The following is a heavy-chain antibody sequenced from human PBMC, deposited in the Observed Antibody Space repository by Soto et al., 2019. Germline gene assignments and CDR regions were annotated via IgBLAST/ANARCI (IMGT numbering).Heavy chain of an antibody. V-gene: IGHV4-30-4*01. CDR3: ARDRIAVPGSFFDY. J-gene: IGHJ4*02. Sequence: SETLSLTCTVSGGSINGGGDYWSWVRQPPGKGLEYVGYIYYRGSTYYNPSLTGRLTMSMDTSKNQFSLKLSSVTAADTAVYYCARDRIAVPGSFFDYWGQGMQVTVSS. CDR1: GGSINGGGDY. CDR2: IYYRGST. D-gene: IGHD6-19*01.